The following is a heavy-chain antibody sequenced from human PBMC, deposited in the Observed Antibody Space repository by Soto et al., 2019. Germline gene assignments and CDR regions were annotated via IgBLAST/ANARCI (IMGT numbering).Heavy chain of an antibody. CDR1: GFTFSSYG. V-gene: IGHV3-30*18. J-gene: IGHJ2*01. D-gene: IGHD3-16*01. Sequence: QVQLVESGGGVVQPGRSLRLSCAASGFTFSSYGMHWVRQAPGKGLEWVAVISYDGSNKYYADSVKGRFTISRDNSKNTLNLQMNSLRAEDTAVYYGAKIGLPSTLYWYFDLWGRGTLVPVSS. CDR3: AKIGLPSTLYWYFDL. CDR2: ISYDGSNK.